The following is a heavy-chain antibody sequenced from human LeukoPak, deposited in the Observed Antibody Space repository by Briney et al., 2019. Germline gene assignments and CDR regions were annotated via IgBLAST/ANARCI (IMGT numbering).Heavy chain of an antibody. CDR2: IYWNDEK. CDR3: AHKSSGSHYFDY. J-gene: IGHJ4*02. D-gene: IGHD1-26*01. Sequence: SGPTLVNPTPPLTLTCTFSGFSLSTSGVGVGWIRQPPGKALEWLALIYWNDEKHYNPSLKSRLTITKDTSKNQVVLTMTAMNPVDTATYFCAHKSSGSHYFDYWGQGTLVTVSS. V-gene: IGHV2-5*01. CDR1: GFSLSTSGVG.